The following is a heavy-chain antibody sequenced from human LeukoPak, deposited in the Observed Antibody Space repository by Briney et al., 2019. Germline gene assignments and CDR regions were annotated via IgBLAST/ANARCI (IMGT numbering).Heavy chain of an antibody. D-gene: IGHD4-23*01. CDR3: ARVGRDYGGNRFSDY. J-gene: IGHJ4*02. Sequence: ASVKVSCKASGYTFTSSGVSWVRQAPGQGLEWMGWISAYNGDINYAQKFQGRVAMTTDTSTSTAYMELRSLRSDDTAIYYCARVGRDYGGNRFSDYWGQGTLVTVSS. CDR1: GYTFTSSG. V-gene: IGHV1-18*01. CDR2: ISAYNGDI.